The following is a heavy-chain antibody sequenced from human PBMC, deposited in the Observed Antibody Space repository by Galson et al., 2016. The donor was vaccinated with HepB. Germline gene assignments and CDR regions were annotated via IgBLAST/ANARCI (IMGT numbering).Heavy chain of an antibody. CDR3: ARSEDYVLDY. Sequence: SLRLSCAASGLTFSTSXMTXXRQAXXXGLXXVAXXXQEXXXEYYMDAXKGRFTVSRDNAKNSLYLQXNSLRVEDTAVYYCARSEDYVLDYWGQGALVTVSS. CDR2: XXQEXXXE. CDR1: GLTFSTSX. J-gene: IGHJ4*02. V-gene: IGHV3-7*01. D-gene: IGHD4-17*01.